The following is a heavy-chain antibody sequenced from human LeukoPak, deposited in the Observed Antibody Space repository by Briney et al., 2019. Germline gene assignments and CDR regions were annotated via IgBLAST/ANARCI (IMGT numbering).Heavy chain of an antibody. CDR1: GGSISGSSFY. D-gene: IGHD3-22*01. CDR2: MYESGST. Sequence: SETLSLTCTVSGGSISGSSFYWGWIRQPPGKGLEWIGSMYESGSTFYSPSLKSRVTISIDTSKNQFSLKLNSVTAADTAVYFCARHYGLNYYDSSAYEYLGQGTLVTVSS. V-gene: IGHV4-39*01. J-gene: IGHJ4*02. CDR3: ARHYGLNYYDSSAYEY.